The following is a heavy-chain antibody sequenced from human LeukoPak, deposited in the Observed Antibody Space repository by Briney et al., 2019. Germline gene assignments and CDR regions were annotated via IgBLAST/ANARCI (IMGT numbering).Heavy chain of an antibody. CDR2: IRSKANSYAT. CDR1: GFTFSGSA. Sequence: GGSLRLSCAASGFTFSGSAMHWVRQASGKGLEWVGRIRSKANSYATAYAASVKGRFTISRDDSKNTAYLQMNSLETEDTALYYCARQWDGSSWYNAFDIWGQETMATVSS. D-gene: IGHD6-19*01. J-gene: IGHJ3*02. V-gene: IGHV3-73*01. CDR3: ARQWDGSSWYNAFDI.